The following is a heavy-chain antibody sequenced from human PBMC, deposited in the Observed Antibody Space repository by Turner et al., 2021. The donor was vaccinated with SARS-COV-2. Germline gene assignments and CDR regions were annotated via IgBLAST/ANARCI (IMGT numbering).Heavy chain of an antibody. CDR1: GCTFSSYG. V-gene: IGHV3-30*18. J-gene: IGHJ4*02. Sequence: QVQLVDSGGGAVQPGRSLRRSSAASGCTFSSYGMHWVRQAPGKGLEWVAVISYDGDNKYYADSVKGRFTISRDNSKNTLYLQMNSLRAEDTAVYYCAKDGAPFLLYVGGPTFYFDYWGQGTLVTVSS. CDR3: AKDGAPFLLYVGGPTFYFDY. D-gene: IGHD3-10*01. CDR2: ISYDGDNK.